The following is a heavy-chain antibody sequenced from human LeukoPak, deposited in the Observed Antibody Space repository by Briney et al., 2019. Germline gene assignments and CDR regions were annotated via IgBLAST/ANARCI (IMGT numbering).Heavy chain of an antibody. CDR1: GYSFTSYW. J-gene: IGHJ4*02. CDR3: ARHAADSSGYRTPFDY. CDR2: IDPSDSYT. D-gene: IGHD3-22*01. V-gene: IGHV5-10-1*01. Sequence: GESLKISCKGSGYSFTSYWISWVRQMPGKGLEWMGRIDPSDSYTNYSPSFQGHVTISADKSISTAYLQWSSLKASDTAMYYCARHAADSSGYRTPFDYWGQGTLVTVSS.